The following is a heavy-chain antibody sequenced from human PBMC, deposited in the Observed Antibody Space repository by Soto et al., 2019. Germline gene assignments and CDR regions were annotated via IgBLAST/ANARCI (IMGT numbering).Heavy chain of an antibody. V-gene: IGHV3-23*01. J-gene: IGHJ4*02. CDR2: ISDSGDIT. Sequence: WGSFRRCCAASEFTFSTYAMTWVRQAPGRGLQWLATISDSGDITYYADSVKGRFTISRDTYRETMYLQMNNLRAEDTELYYCARPWVPSRTDRHTRCEYWGRGT. CDR3: ARPWVPSRTDRHTRCEY. CDR1: EFTFSTYA. D-gene: IGHD6-6*01.